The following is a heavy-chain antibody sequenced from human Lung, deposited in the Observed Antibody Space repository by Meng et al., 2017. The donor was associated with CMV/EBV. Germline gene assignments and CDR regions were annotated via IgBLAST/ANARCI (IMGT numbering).Heavy chain of an antibody. D-gene: IGHD2-21*02. J-gene: IGHJ5*01. Sequence: SLXCDISGDIISIDNVAWNWIRQSPSRGLEWLGRTYERYPWYNDYAVSVKGRITINADTSKNQFSLYVNTMTPDDTAVYDCARVRGFVVVTSGNGFDPWGQGTXVTVSS. CDR1: GDIISIDNVA. CDR3: ARVRGFVVVTSGNGFDP. CDR2: TYERYPWYN. V-gene: IGHV6-1*01.